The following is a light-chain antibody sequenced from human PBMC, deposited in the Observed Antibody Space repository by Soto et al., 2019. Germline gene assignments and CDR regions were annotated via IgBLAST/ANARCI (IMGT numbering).Light chain of an antibody. V-gene: IGLV2-23*01. CDR2: RGT. Sequence: QSVLAQPASVSGSPGQSITISCTGTSSDVGAYDAVSWYQQHPGKAPQVIIYRGTKRPSGVSTRFSGSVSGNTASLTVSGLQAEDEADYFCCSSATESTYVFGTGTKLIVL. J-gene: IGLJ1*01. CDR3: CSSATESTYV. CDR1: SSDVGAYDA.